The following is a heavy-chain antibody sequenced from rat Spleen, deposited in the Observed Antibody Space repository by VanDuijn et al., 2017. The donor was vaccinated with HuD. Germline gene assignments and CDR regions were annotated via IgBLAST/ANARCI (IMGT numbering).Heavy chain of an antibody. V-gene: IGHV3-3*01. J-gene: IGHJ2*01. CDR3: ARGDYSSPRGGY. CDR2: INNAGNT. CDR1: FYSITSSYK. D-gene: IGHD1-2*01. Sequence: EVQLQESGPGLVKPSQSLSLTCSVTFYSITSSYKWTWIRQFPGNKLEWMGYINNAGNTNYNPSLKSRISITRDTSKNQFFLHVNSVTTEDTATYYCARGDYSSPRGGYWGQGVMVTVSS.